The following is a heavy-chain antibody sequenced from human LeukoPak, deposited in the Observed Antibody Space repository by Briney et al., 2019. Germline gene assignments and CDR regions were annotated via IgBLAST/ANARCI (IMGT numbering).Heavy chain of an antibody. Sequence: ASVKVSCKASGYTFTSYYMHWVRQAPGQGLVWMGIINPSGGSTSYAQKFQGRVTMTRDTSTSTVYMELSSLRSEDTAVYYCARSMVRVPGDPWGQGTLVTVSS. CDR1: GYTFTSYY. J-gene: IGHJ5*02. CDR2: INPSGGST. V-gene: IGHV1-46*03. D-gene: IGHD3-10*01. CDR3: ARSMVRVPGDP.